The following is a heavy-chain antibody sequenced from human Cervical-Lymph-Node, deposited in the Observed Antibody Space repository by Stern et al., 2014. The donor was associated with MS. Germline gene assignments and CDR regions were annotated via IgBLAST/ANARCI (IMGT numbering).Heavy chain of an antibody. CDR3: AREGKMATTDY. V-gene: IGHV3-30-3*01. J-gene: IGHJ4*02. D-gene: IGHD5-24*01. CDR1: GFTFSTYA. CDR2: ISYDGDKK. Sequence: VQLVESGGGVVQPGGSLRLSCAASGFTFSTYAMHWVRQTPGKGLQWLAVISYDGDKKYYADSLRGRFTISRDNSKNTLYLQMTGLMIEDTSLYYCAREGKMATTDYWGQGTLVSVSS.